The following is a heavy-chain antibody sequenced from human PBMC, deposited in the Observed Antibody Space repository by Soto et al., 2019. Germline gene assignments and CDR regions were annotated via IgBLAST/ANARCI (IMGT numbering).Heavy chain of an antibody. CDR2: IYYSGST. CDR3: ARGTVAEYYYYYGIDV. CDR1: GGSISSGGYY. J-gene: IGHJ6*02. V-gene: IGHV4-31*02. D-gene: IGHD4-17*01. Sequence: SETLSLTCTVSGGSISSGGYYWSWIRQHPGKGLEWIGYIYYSGSTYYNPSLKSRVTISLDTSKNQFSLKLSSVTAADTAVYYCARGTVAEYYYYYGIDVWGQGTTVTVSS.